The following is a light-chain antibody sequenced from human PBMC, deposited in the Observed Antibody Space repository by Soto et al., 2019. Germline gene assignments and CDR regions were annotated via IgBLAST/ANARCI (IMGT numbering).Light chain of an antibody. CDR3: QHYNNWPLT. J-gene: IGKJ4*01. V-gene: IGKV3-15*01. CDR2: AAS. CDR1: QSVGNN. Sequence: EMVMTQSPATLSVSPGERATLSCRASQSVGNNLAWYQQKPGQAPRLLIYAASSRATGIPARFSGSGSGTEFTLTISSLQSEDFVVYYCQHYNNWPLTFGGGTKVENK.